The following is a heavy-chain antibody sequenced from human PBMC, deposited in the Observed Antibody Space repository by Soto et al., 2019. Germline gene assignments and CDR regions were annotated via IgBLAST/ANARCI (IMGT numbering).Heavy chain of an antibody. CDR1: GGSISSGGYY. CDR2: NYYSGIT. D-gene: IGHD2-15*01. Sequence: SETLSLTCTVSGGSISSGGYYWTWIRQHPGKGLEWIGYNYYSGITYYNPSLKSRVTISLDTSKNQFSLKLSSVTAADTAVYYCARDRVLGVVVGYYGMDVWGQGTTVTVSS. CDR3: ARDRVLGVVVGYYGMDV. V-gene: IGHV4-31*03. J-gene: IGHJ6*02.